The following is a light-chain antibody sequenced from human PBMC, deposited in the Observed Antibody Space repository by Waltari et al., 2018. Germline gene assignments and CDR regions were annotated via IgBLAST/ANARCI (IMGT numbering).Light chain of an antibody. V-gene: IGLV2-23*02. CDR1: SSDVGSYNL. Sequence: QSALTQPASVSGSPGQSIPISCPGTSSDVGSYNLVSWYQQHPGKGPKLMIYEVSKRPSGVSNRFSGSKSGNTASLTISGLQAEDEAEYYCCSYAGSKFYVFGTGTKVTVL. CDR3: CSYAGSKFYV. J-gene: IGLJ1*01. CDR2: EVS.